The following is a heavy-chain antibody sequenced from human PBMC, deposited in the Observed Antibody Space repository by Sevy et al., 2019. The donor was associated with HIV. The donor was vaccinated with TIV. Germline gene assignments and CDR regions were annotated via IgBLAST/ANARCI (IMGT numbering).Heavy chain of an antibody. J-gene: IGHJ4*02. CDR3: ATDSVLLKGRYYDSSGYYLHY. CDR1: GYIFTELS. V-gene: IGHV1-24*01. D-gene: IGHD3-22*01. Sequence: ASVKVSCKVSGYIFTELSMHWVRQAPGKGLEWMGGFDPEDGETIYPQKFQGRVTMTEDTATDTAYMDLSSLRSEDTAVYYCATDSVLLKGRYYDSSGYYLHYWGQGTLVTVSS. CDR2: FDPEDGET.